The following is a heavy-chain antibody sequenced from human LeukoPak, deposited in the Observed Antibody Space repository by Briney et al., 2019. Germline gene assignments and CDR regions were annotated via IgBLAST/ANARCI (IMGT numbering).Heavy chain of an antibody. CDR2: IHYCGST. CDR1: VPSIPNYY. Sequence: SETLSLTCTVSVPSIPNYYWIWLRQPPWKGLEWIGFIHYCGSTDHHPSLESRITMSVDTSTNQVYLEVTSVTAADTAVYYCATGSRSSTSDAFDIWGQGTMVTVSS. D-gene: IGHD6-6*01. J-gene: IGHJ3*02. CDR3: ATGSRSSTSDAFDI. V-gene: IGHV4-59*01.